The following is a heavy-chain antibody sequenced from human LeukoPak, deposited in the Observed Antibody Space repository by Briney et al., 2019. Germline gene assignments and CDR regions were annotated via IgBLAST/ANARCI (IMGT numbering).Heavy chain of an antibody. CDR3: ATAQGYFDWSRRGNWFDP. V-gene: IGHV1-24*01. Sequence: ASVKVSCKVSGYTLTELSMHWVRQAPGKGLEWMGGFDPEDGETIYAQKFQGRVTMTEDTSTDTAYMELSSLRSEDTAVYYCATAQGYFDWSRRGNWFDPWGQGTLVIVSS. CDR1: GYTLTELS. CDR2: FDPEDGET. D-gene: IGHD3-9*01. J-gene: IGHJ5*02.